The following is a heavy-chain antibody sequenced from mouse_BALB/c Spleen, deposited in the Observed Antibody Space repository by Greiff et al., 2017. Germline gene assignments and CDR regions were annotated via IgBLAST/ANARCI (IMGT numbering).Heavy chain of an antibody. D-gene: IGHD3-1*01. CDR3: ARHASSGYDY. J-gene: IGHJ4*01. Sequence: EVKVEESGGGLVQPGGSLKLSCAASGFTFSSYTMSWVRQTPEKRLEWVAYISNGGGSTYYPDTVKGRFTISRDNAKNTLYLQMSSLKSEDTAMYYCARHASSGYDYWGQGTSVTVSS. V-gene: IGHV5-12-2*01. CDR2: ISNGGGST. CDR1: GFTFSSYT.